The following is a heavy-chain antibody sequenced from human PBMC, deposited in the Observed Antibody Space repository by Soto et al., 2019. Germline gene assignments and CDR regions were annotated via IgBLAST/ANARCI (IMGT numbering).Heavy chain of an antibody. Sequence: GGSLRLSCAASGFTFSNAWMNWVRQAPGKGLEWVSAISGSGGSTYYADSVKGRFTISRDNSKNTLYLQMNSLRAEDTAVYYCAKCPSAAAGPDYWGQGTLVTVSS. D-gene: IGHD6-13*01. V-gene: IGHV3-23*01. CDR2: ISGSGGST. J-gene: IGHJ4*02. CDR3: AKCPSAAAGPDY. CDR1: GFTFSNAW.